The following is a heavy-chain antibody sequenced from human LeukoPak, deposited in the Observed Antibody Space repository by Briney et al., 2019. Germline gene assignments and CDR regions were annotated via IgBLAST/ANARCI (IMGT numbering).Heavy chain of an antibody. D-gene: IGHD4/OR15-4a*01. CDR1: GFPLSSYA. CDR3: ASAVQTTN. J-gene: IGHJ4*02. V-gene: IGHV3-23*01. Sequence: GGSLRLSCAVSGFPLSSYAMSWVRQAPGKGLEWVSATSSSDAGTYYADSVRGRFTISRDNSKNTLYLQMNSLRAEDAAVYYCASAVQTTNWGQGTLVTVSS. CDR2: TSSSDAGT.